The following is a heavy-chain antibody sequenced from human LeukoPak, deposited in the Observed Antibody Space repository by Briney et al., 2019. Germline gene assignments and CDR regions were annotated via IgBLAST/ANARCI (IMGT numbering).Heavy chain of an antibody. Sequence: PGGSLRLSCAASGFTFSSYWMSWVRQAPGKGLEWVANIKQDGSEKYYVDSVKGRFTISRDNAKNSLYLQMNSLRAEDTAVYYCARAGYDFWSGFLYAFDIWGQGTMVTVSS. CDR2: IKQDGSEK. CDR3: ARAGYDFWSGFLYAFDI. CDR1: GFTFSSYW. J-gene: IGHJ3*02. V-gene: IGHV3-7*01. D-gene: IGHD3-3*01.